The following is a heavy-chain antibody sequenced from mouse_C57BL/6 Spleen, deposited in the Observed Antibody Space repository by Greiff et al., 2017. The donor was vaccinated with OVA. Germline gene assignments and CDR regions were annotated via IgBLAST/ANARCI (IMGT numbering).Heavy chain of an antibody. CDR1: GYTFTSYW. Sequence: QVQLQQPGAELVKPGASVKMSCKASGYTFTSYWITWVKQRPGQGLEWIGDIYPGSGSTNYNEKFKSKATLTVDTSSSTAYMQLSSLTSEDAAVYYCARIYYSYDVDYWGQGTTLTVSS. J-gene: IGHJ2*01. V-gene: IGHV1-55*01. CDR3: ARIYYSYDVDY. D-gene: IGHD2-12*01. CDR2: IYPGSGST.